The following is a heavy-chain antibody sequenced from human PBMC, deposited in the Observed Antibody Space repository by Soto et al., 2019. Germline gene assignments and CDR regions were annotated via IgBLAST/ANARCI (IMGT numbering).Heavy chain of an antibody. CDR3: AKDNGMVVAAATDY. J-gene: IGHJ4*02. CDR1: GFTFSSYA. D-gene: IGHD2-15*01. CDR2: ISGSGGST. Sequence: GGSLRLSCAASGFTFSSYAMSWVRQAPGKGLEWVSAISGSGGSTYYADSVKGRFTISRDNSKNTLYLQMNSLRAEDTAVYYCAKDNGMVVAAATDYWGQGTLVTVSS. V-gene: IGHV3-23*01.